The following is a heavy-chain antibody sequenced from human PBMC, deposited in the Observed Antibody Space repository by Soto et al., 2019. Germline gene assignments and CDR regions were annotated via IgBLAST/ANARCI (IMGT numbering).Heavy chain of an antibody. Sequence: SETLSLTRAVYGGSFSGYYWTWILYPPGKGKERIGEINQSGSTNYNPSLQRRVTISVDTSKNQFSLKLNSVTAADTAVYYCARDLWCYCGNDCYPLDVWGQGTKVTVSS. CDR1: GGSFSGYY. J-gene: IGHJ6*02. CDR3: ARDLWCYCGNDCYPLDV. V-gene: IGHV4-34*01. D-gene: IGHD2-21*02. CDR2: INQSGST.